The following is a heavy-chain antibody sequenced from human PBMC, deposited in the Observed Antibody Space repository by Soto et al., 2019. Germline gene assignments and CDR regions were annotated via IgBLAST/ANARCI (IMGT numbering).Heavy chain of an antibody. CDR1: GFTFSSYA. D-gene: IGHD2-2*02. J-gene: IGHJ4*02. Sequence: GGSLRLSCAASGFTFSSYAMSWVRQAPGKGLEWVSAISGSGGSTYYADSVKGRFTISRDNSKNTLYLQMNSLRAEDTAVYYCAKIVVVPAAIMGGVDSWGQGTPVTVSS. CDR3: AKIVVVPAAIMGGVDS. CDR2: ISGSGGST. V-gene: IGHV3-23*01.